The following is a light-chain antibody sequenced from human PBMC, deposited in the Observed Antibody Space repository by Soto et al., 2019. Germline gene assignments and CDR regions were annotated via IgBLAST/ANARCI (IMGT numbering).Light chain of an antibody. J-gene: IGKJ3*01. CDR3: QQRTNWLFT. V-gene: IGKV3-11*01. CDR2: DAV. Sequence: EIVLTQYPATLSLSPGERATLSSRASQSVDVYLAWYQQKPGQAPRLLIYDAVNRATGIPARFSGSGSGTDFTLTISSLEPEDFAVYYCQQRTNWLFTFGPGTKVDIK. CDR1: QSVDVY.